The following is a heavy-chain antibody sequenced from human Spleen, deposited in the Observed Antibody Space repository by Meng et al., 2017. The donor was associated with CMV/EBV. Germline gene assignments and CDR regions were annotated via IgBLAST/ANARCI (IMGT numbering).Heavy chain of an antibody. CDR3: ARGFASLPKNPYYFDS. CDR2: ISYDGSNK. Sequence: GGSLRLSCAASGFTFSTYAMHWVRQAPGKGLEWVAVISYDGSNKYYADSVKGRFTVSRDNAKNSLYLQMNSLKAEDTAIYYCARGFASLPKNPYYFDSWGQGTLVTVSS. J-gene: IGHJ4*02. CDR1: GFTFSTYA. V-gene: IGHV3-30-3*01. D-gene: IGHD3-10*01.